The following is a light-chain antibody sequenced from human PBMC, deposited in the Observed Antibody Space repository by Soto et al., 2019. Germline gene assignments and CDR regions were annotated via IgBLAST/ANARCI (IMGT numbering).Light chain of an antibody. Sequence: QSALTQPASVSGSPGQSITISCTGTSSDVGGYNYVSWYQQHPGKAPKLMIYDVSNRPSGVSNRFSGSKSGNTASLTISGLQAEDEADYYCRSYPRSSTVVFGGATKLTVL. V-gene: IGLV2-14*01. CDR3: RSYPRSSTVV. CDR2: DVS. CDR1: SSDVGGYNY. J-gene: IGLJ2*01.